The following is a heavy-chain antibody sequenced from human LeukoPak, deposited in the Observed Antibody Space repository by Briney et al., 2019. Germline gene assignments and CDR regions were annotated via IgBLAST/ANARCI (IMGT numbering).Heavy chain of an antibody. CDR1: GFTFSTYS. D-gene: IGHD3-9*01. V-gene: IGHV3-21*01. J-gene: IGHJ4*02. CDR2: ISSSSSYI. Sequence: PGGSLRLSCAASGFTFSTYSMNWVRQAPGKGLEWASSISSSSSYIYYADSVKGRFTISRDNAKNSLYLQMNGLRAEDTAVYYCARERRRTLTYYDILTGYNTPRSGYFDYWGQGTLVTVSS. CDR3: ARERRRTLTYYDILTGYNTPRSGYFDY.